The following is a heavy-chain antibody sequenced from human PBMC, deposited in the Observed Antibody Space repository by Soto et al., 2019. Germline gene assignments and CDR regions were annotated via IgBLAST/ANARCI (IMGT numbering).Heavy chain of an antibody. CDR2: ITWGGRST. V-gene: IGHV3-43*01. Sequence: PGGSLRLSCAASGFTFDDLSFHWVRQAPGKGLEWVSLITWGGRSTYYADSVKGRFTISRDNNKNSLYLQMNSLTIEDTALYYCARSVVRGVISPVDYWGQGTLVTVSS. D-gene: IGHD3-10*01. CDR1: GFTFDDLS. CDR3: ARSVVRGVISPVDY. J-gene: IGHJ4*02.